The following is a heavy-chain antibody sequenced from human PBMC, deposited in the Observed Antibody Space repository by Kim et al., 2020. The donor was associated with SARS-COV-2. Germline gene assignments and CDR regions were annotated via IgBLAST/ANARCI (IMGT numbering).Heavy chain of an antibody. D-gene: IGHD6-13*01. CDR2: ISYDGSNK. Sequence: GGSLRLSCAASGFTFSSYAMHWVRQAPGKGLEWVAVISYDGSNKYYADSVKGRFTISRDNSKNTLYLQMNSLRAEDTAVYYCAREGTQPWPSSSWYPWGQGTLVTVSS. J-gene: IGHJ5*02. CDR1: GFTFSSYA. V-gene: IGHV3-30*04. CDR3: AREGTQPWPSSSWYP.